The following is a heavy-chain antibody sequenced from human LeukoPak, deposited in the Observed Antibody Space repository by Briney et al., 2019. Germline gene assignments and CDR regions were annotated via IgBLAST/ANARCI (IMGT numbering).Heavy chain of an antibody. CDR1: GGSVSSDY. Sequence: SETLSLTCTVSGGSVSSDYWSWIRQPPGKRLEWIGYIYYSGSTNYNPSLKSRVTISVDTSKNQFSLKLSSVTAADTAVYYCARHGLKYYYGSGSDKFDYWGQGTLVTVSS. D-gene: IGHD3-10*01. CDR3: ARHGLKYYYGSGSDKFDY. V-gene: IGHV4-59*08. CDR2: IYYSGST. J-gene: IGHJ4*02.